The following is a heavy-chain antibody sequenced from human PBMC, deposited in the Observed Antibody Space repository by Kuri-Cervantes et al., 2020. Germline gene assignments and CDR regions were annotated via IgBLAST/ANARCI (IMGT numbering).Heavy chain of an antibody. Sequence: GGSLRLSCAASGFTFDDYAMHWVRQAPGRGLEWVSGIDWNNGNMDSADSVKGRFTISRDNAKNSVSLQMDSLRPDDTALYYCARARCAGYSSGLCAFDFWGQGVLVTVSS. D-gene: IGHD6-19*01. CDR3: ARARCAGYSSGLCAFDF. CDR1: GFTFDDYA. J-gene: IGHJ4*02. V-gene: IGHV3-9*01. CDR2: IDWNNGNM.